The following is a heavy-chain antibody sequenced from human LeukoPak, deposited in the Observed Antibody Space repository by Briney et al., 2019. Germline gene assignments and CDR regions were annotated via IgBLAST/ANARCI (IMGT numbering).Heavy chain of an antibody. V-gene: IGHV3-30-3*01. CDR2: ISYDGSNK. J-gene: IGHJ6*02. CDR1: GFTFSSYA. CDR3: AKDQMAVRAAAVPGLYGMDV. D-gene: IGHD6-13*01. Sequence: GGSLRLSCAASGFTFSSYAMHWVCEAPGKGLEWVAVISYDGSNKYYADSVKGRFTISRDNSKNTLYLQMNSLRAEDTAVYYCAKDQMAVRAAAVPGLYGMDVWGQGTTVTVSS.